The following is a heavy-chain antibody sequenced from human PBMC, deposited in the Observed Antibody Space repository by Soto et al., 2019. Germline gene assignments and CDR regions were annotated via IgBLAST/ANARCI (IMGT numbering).Heavy chain of an antibody. J-gene: IGHJ4*02. CDR3: ARENGDDYGDYEAY. CDR1: GYTFTSYG. CDR2: ISAYDGNT. Sequence: ASVKVSCKASGYTFTSYGISRVRQAPGQGLEWMGWISAYDGNTNYAQKLQGRVTMTTDTSTSTAYMELRSLRSDDTAVYYCARENGDDYGDYEAYWGQGTLVTVSS. V-gene: IGHV1-18*01. D-gene: IGHD4-17*01.